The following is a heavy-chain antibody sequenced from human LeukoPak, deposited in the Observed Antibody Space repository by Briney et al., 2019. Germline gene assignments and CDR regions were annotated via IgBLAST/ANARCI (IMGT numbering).Heavy chain of an antibody. CDR3: ARRMAVIRLPYSFDY. Sequence: KPSETLSLTCAVYGGSFSGYYWSWIRQPPGKGLEWIGEINHSGSTNYNPSLKSRVTISVDTSKNQFSLKLSSVTAADTAVYYCARRMAVIRLPYSFDYWGQGTLVTVSS. J-gene: IGHJ4*02. V-gene: IGHV4-34*01. CDR1: GGSFSGYY. CDR2: INHSGST. D-gene: IGHD5-24*01.